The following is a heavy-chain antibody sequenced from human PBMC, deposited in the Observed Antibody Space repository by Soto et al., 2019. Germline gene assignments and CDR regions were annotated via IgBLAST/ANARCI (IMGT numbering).Heavy chain of an antibody. J-gene: IGHJ4*02. D-gene: IGHD3-22*01. CDR2: ISYDGSNK. CDR1: GFTFSSYA. Sequence: GGSLRLSCAASGFTFSSYAMHWVRQAPGKGLEWVAVISYDGSNKYYADSVKGRFTISRDNSKNTLYLQMNSLRAEDTAVYYCARVLTIDSSGPFDYWGQGTLVTVSS. CDR3: ARVLTIDSSGPFDY. V-gene: IGHV3-30-3*01.